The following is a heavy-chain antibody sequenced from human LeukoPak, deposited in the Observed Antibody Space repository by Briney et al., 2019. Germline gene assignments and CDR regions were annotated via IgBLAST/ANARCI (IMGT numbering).Heavy chain of an antibody. Sequence: SEALSLTCSVSGASISSGSNYWGWIRQPPGKTLEWIGSIYSSGSTYYNPSLKSRVTISVGTSKNQFSLKLSSVTAADTAVYYCARANYYDSSGYSRGAFDIWGQGTMVSVSS. CDR1: GASISSGSNY. J-gene: IGHJ3*02. D-gene: IGHD3-22*01. CDR2: IYSSGST. CDR3: ARANYYDSSGYSRGAFDI. V-gene: IGHV4-39*07.